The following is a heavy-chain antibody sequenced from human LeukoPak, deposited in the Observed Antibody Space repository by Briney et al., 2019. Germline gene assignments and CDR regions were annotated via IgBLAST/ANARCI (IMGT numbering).Heavy chain of an antibody. J-gene: IGHJ5*02. Sequence: GGSLRLSCAAPGFTFSNYWMIWVRQAPGKGLEWVGNIKKDGSEKRYADSVRGRFSISSDNAQTSLYLQMNSLRAEDTAVYYCARASDPWLQLTWGQGTLVTVSS. V-gene: IGHV3-7*05. CDR3: ARASDPWLQLT. CDR1: GFTFSNYW. CDR2: IKKDGSEK. D-gene: IGHD5-24*01.